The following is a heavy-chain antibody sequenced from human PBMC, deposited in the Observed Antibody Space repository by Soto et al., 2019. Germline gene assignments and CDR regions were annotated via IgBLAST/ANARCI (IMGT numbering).Heavy chain of an antibody. Sequence: QVQLVESGGGVVQPGRSLRLSCAASGFTFSSYGMHWVRQAPGKGLEWVAVISYDGSNKYYADSVKCRFTISRDNSKNTLYLQMNSRRAEDTALYYCAKDRRPNYYYGIDVWGQGTTVTVSS. CDR2: ISYDGSNK. V-gene: IGHV3-30*18. CDR1: GFTFSSYG. D-gene: IGHD6-25*01. CDR3: AKDRRPNYYYGIDV. J-gene: IGHJ6*02.